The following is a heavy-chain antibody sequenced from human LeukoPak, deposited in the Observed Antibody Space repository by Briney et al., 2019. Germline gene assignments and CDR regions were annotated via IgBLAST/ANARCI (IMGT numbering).Heavy chain of an antibody. CDR2: IWYDGSNK. CDR1: GFTFSKFG. CDR3: ARDRSTSWYDY. Sequence: GRSLRLSCAASGFTFSKFGMHWVRQAPGKGLEWLAFIWYDGSNKYYADSVKGRFTVSRDNSKNALYLQMNSLRAEDTAVYYCARDRSTSWYDYWGRGTLVTVSS. V-gene: IGHV3-33*01. J-gene: IGHJ4*02. D-gene: IGHD6-13*01.